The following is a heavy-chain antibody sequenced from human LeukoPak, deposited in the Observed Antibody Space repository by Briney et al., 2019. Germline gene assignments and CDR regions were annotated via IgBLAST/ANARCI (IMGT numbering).Heavy chain of an antibody. CDR1: GSSFTSYW. J-gene: IGHJ4*02. V-gene: IGHV5-51*01. CDR2: IYPGDSDT. CDR3: ARYPLYDSSGYYYDY. D-gene: IGHD3-22*01. Sequence: GESLQISCQGSGSSFTSYWIGWMRPLPGKGLGWMGIIYPGDSDTRYSPSFQGQVTISAKKSISTSYLQWRRLKASDTAMYYCARYPLYDSSGYYYDYWGQGTLVTVSS.